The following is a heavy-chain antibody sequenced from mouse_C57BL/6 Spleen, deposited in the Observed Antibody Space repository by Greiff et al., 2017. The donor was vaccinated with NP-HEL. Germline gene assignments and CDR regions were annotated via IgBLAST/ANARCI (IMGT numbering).Heavy chain of an antibody. D-gene: IGHD1-1*01. Sequence: QVQLQQPGAELVMPGASVKLSCKASGYTFTSYWMHWVKQRPGQGLEWIGEIDPSDSYTNYNQKFKGKSTLTVDKSSSTAYMQLSSLTSEDSAVYYCARSHYYGSSPHFGYWGQGTTLTVSS. J-gene: IGHJ2*01. CDR1: GYTFTSYW. CDR3: ARSHYYGSSPHFGY. V-gene: IGHV1-69*01. CDR2: IDPSDSYT.